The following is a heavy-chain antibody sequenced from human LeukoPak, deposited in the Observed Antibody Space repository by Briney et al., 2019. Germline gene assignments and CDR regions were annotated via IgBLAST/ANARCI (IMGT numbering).Heavy chain of an antibody. CDR1: GFTFSSYS. V-gene: IGHV3-21*04. CDR2: ISSSSSYI. D-gene: IGHD3-16*01. CDR3: ARDKGDYDSSGSLFVF. J-gene: IGHJ4*02. Sequence: GGSLRLSCAASGFTFSSYSMNWVRQAPGKGLEWVSSISSSSSYIYYADSVKGRFTISRDNAKSSLYLQMNSLRAGDTAVYYCARDKGDYDSSGSLFVFGGQGTLVTVSS.